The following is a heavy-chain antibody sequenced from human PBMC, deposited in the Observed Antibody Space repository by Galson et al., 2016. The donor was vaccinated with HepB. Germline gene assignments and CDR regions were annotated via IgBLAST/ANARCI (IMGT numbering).Heavy chain of an antibody. D-gene: IGHD3-22*01. Sequence: SLRLSCAASGFTFSSYWMHWVRQAPGKGLVWVSRINSDGNTTNYADSVKGRFTISRDNAKNTLYLQMNGLRAEDTAVYYCAREGYYYDNGFFRRANAFDILGQGTMVTVSS. V-gene: IGHV3-74*01. CDR2: INSDGNTT. J-gene: IGHJ3*02. CDR3: AREGYYYDNGFFRRANAFDI. CDR1: GFTFSSYW.